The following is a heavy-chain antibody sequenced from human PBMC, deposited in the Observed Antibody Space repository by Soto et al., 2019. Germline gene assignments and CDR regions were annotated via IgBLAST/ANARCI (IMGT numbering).Heavy chain of an antibody. J-gene: IGHJ4*02. CDR2: ASGSGSGT. CDR1: GFTFSDFA. Sequence: LRLSCAASGFTFSDFAMAWVRQAPGKGLEWVSSASGSGSGTYYADSVKGRFTISRDNSKNTLVLHMTNLRAGDTALYFCAKGRPGVAAAPDYWGQGTLVTVSS. CDR3: AKGRPGVAAAPDY. D-gene: IGHD2-21*01. V-gene: IGHV3-23*01.